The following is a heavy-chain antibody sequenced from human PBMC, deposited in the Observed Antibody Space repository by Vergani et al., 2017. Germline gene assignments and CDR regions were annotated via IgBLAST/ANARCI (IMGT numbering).Heavy chain of an antibody. CDR3: GRVSTPSSWATYYYYYYGMDV. J-gene: IGHJ6*02. CDR2: IWYDGSNK. D-gene: IGHD6-13*01. V-gene: IGHV3-33*01. CDR1: GFTFSSYG. Sequence: QVQLVESGGGVVQPGRSLRLSCAASGFTFSSYGMHWVRQAPGKGLEWVAVIWYDGSNKYYADSVKGRFTISRDNSKNTLYLQMNSLRAEDTAVYYCGRVSTPSSWATYYYYYYGMDVWGQGTTVTVSS.